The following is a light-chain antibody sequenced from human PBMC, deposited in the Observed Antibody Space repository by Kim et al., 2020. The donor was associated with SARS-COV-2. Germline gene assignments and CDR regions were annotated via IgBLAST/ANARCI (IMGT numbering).Light chain of an antibody. CDR2: DAS. J-gene: IGKJ2*01. Sequence: LSPAETANIAGRASQSVSSSYVAWYQQTPAQDPRRLIHDASSRATGIPDRFSGSGSGTDFTLTISRREPEEFAVYYCQHYGSSLYTFGQGTKLE. CDR3: QHYGSSLYT. V-gene: IGKV3-20*01. CDR1: QSVSSSY.